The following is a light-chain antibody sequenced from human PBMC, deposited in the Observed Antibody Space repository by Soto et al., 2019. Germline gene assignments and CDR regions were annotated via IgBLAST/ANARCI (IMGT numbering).Light chain of an antibody. V-gene: IGLV2-14*01. CDR3: CEYTARSTLV. CDR2: EVR. Sequence: QSALTQPASVSGSAGQSITISCSGTMRDVGAYNLVSWYQQHPGTAPKLIIYEVRNRPSGISSRFSGSRSGNTASLTISGLQAEDEGDYYCCEYTARSTLVFGGGTKLTVL. J-gene: IGLJ3*02. CDR1: MRDVGAYNL.